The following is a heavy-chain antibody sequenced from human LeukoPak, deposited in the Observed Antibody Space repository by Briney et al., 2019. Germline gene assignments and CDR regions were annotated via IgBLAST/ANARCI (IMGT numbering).Heavy chain of an antibody. Sequence: GGSLRLSCAASGFTFSSYSMNWVRQAPGKGLEWVSYISSSSGTIYYADSVKGRFTISRDNAKNTLYLQMNSLRAEDTAMYYCARVTSSRGAIDIWGQGTMVTVSS. CDR2: ISSSSGTI. D-gene: IGHD6-13*01. V-gene: IGHV3-48*04. CDR3: ARVTSSRGAIDI. J-gene: IGHJ3*02. CDR1: GFTFSSYS.